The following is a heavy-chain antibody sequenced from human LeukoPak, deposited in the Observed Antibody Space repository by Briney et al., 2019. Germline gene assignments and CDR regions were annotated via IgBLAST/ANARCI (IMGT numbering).Heavy chain of an antibody. CDR2: INPNSGGT. D-gene: IGHD2/OR15-2a*01. Sequence: ASVKVSCKASGYTFTSYDINWVRQAPGQGLEWMGWINPNSGGTNYAQKFQGRVTMTRDTSISTAYMELSRLRSDDTAVYYCARCTSFWNSATFNYWGQGTLVTVSS. V-gene: IGHV1-2*02. CDR3: ARCTSFWNSATFNY. CDR1: GYTFTSYD. J-gene: IGHJ4*02.